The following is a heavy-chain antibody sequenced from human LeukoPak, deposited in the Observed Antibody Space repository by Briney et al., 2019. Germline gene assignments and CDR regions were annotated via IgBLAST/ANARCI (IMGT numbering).Heavy chain of an antibody. Sequence: GGSLRLSCAASGFTFSTYGMHWVRQAPGKGLEWVAVISYDGSNKYYADSVKGRFTISRDNSKNTLYLQMNSLRAEDTAVYYCARGPNHGSGSYGVSWGQGTLVTVSS. D-gene: IGHD3-10*01. CDR2: ISYDGSNK. CDR3: ARGPNHGSGSYGVS. J-gene: IGHJ4*02. CDR1: GFTFSTYG. V-gene: IGHV3-30*19.